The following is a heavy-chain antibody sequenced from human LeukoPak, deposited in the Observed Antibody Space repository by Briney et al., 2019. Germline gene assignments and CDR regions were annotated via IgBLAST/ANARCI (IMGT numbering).Heavy chain of an antibody. D-gene: IGHD3-9*01. CDR1: GYTFTGYY. J-gene: IGHJ4*02. CDR2: INPNSGGT. Sequence: ASVKVSCKASGYTFTGYYMHWVRQAPGQGLEWMGWINPNSGGTNYAQKFQGRVTMTTDTSTSTAYMELRSLRSDDTAVYYCARDGGILTGYWGFGYWGQGTLVTVSS. V-gene: IGHV1-2*02. CDR3: ARDGGILTGYWGFGY.